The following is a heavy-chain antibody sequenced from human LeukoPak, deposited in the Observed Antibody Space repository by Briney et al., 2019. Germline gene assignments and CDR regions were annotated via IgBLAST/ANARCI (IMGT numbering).Heavy chain of an antibody. V-gene: IGHV3-7*01. CDR3: ARLSRDYGDYSFDY. D-gene: IGHD4-17*01. J-gene: IGHJ4*02. CDR2: IKQDGSVK. Sequence: GRSLRLSCAASGFTFSSYGMHWVRQAPGKGLEWVANIKQDGSVKYYVDSVKGRFTISRDNSKNTLYLQMNSLRAEDTAVYYCARLSRDYGDYSFDYWGQGTLVTVSS. CDR1: GFTFSSYG.